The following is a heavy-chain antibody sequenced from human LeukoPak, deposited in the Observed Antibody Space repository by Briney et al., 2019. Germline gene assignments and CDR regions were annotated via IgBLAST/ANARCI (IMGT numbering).Heavy chain of an antibody. CDR2: ISSSSSYI. D-gene: IGHD6-19*01. V-gene: IGHV3-21*01. CDR3: ARPSIAVAGSFDY. CDR1: GFTFSSYS. J-gene: IGHJ4*02. Sequence: GGSLRLSCAASGFTFSSYSMNWVRQAPGKGLEWVSSISSSSSYIYYADSVKGRLTISRDNAKNSLYLQMNSLRAEDTAVYYCARPSIAVAGSFDYWGQGTLVTVSS.